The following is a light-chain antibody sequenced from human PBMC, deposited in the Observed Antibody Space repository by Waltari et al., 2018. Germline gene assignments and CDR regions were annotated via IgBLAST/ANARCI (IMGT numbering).Light chain of an antibody. CDR3: QQYTIWPKT. V-gene: IGKV3-15*01. J-gene: IGKJ1*01. Sequence: EVVMTQSPATLSVSPGERATLSCRASQSVSSNLVWYQQKPGQAPRLLIYAASTRATGIPARFSGSGSGTEFTLTISSLQSEDFAVYYCQQYTIWPKTFGQGTKVEVK. CDR1: QSVSSN. CDR2: AAS.